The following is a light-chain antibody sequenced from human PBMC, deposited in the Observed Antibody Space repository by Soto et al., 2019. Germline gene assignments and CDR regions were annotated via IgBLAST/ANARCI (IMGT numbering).Light chain of an antibody. CDR1: QSVNRW. CDR3: QQYNDNWT. Sequence: DIQMTQSPSTLSASVGDRVTITCRASQSVNRWVAWYQQKPGKAPKLLIFKAFTLEIGFPSRFSGIGSGTEFIFAFSSLQPDDSATYYCQQYNDNWTFGQGTKVDIK. CDR2: KAF. J-gene: IGKJ1*01. V-gene: IGKV1-5*03.